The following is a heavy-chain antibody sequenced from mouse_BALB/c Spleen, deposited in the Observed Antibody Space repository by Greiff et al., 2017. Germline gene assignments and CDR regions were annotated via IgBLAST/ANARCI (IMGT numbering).Heavy chain of an antibody. CDR2: IWSGGST. CDR1: GFSLTSYG. J-gene: IGHJ3*01. Sequence: QVQLKQSGPGLVQPSQSLSITCTVSGFSLTSYGVHWVRQSPGTGLEWLGVIWSGGSTDYNAAFISRLSISKDNSKSQVFFKMNSLQANDTAIYYCARGDYEFASWGPGTLVTVSA. D-gene: IGHD2-4*01. V-gene: IGHV2-2*02. CDR3: ARGDYEFAS.